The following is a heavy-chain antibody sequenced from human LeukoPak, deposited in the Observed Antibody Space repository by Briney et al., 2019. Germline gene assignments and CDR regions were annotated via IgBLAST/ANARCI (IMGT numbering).Heavy chain of an antibody. CDR1: GYTLTELS. D-gene: IGHD3-16*02. CDR3: ATEGNYVWGSYRPYYFDY. CDR2: XXXXXGET. V-gene: IGHV1-24*01. J-gene: IGHJ4*02. Sequence: ASVKVSCKVSGYTLTELSMHWVRQAPGKGLXXXXXXXXXXGETIYXXXXXXXXXMTEDTSTDTAYMELSSLRSEDTAVYYCATEGNYVWGSYRPYYFDYWGQGTLVTVSS.